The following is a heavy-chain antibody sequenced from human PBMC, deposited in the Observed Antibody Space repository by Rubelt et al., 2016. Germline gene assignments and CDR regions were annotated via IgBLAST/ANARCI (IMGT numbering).Heavy chain of an antibody. CDR2: IGTAGDT. D-gene: IGHD4-23*01. CDR3: AREVVKGCFDL. CDR1: GFTFSSYE. J-gene: IGHJ2*01. Sequence: EVQLVESGGGLVQPGGSLRLSCAASGFTFSSYEMHWVRQATGKGLEWVSAIGTAGDTYYPGSVKGRFTISRENAKNSLYLQMKRLRAEDTAVYYCAREVVKGCFDLWGRGTLVTVSS. V-gene: IGHV3-13*01.